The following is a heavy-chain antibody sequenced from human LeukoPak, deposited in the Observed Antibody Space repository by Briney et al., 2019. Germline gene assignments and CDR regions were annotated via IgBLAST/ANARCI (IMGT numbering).Heavy chain of an antibody. CDR2: IIPIFGTA. CDR1: GGTFSSYA. J-gene: IGHJ4*02. Sequence: GSSVKVSCKASGGTFSSYAIIWVRQAPGQGLEWMGGIIPIFGTANYAQKFQGRVTITTDESASTAYMELSSLRSEDTAVYYCARDEEGSGYYMDYWGQGTLVTVSS. V-gene: IGHV1-69*05. CDR3: ARDEEGSGYYMDY. D-gene: IGHD3-3*01.